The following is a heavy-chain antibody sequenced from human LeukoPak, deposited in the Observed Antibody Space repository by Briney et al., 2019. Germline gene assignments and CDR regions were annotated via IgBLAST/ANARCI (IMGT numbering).Heavy chain of an antibody. V-gene: IGHV3-7*05. CDR1: GFTFSSYW. J-gene: IGHJ4*02. CDR3: ARDRGYSNFDY. D-gene: IGHD5-18*01. CDR2: MNQDGSEK. Sequence: GGSLRLSCAASGFTFSSYWMSWARQAPGKGLEWVANMNQDGSEKNYVDSVKGRFTISRDNAKNSLSLQMNTLRAEDTAVYYCARDRGYSNFDYWGQGTLVTVSS.